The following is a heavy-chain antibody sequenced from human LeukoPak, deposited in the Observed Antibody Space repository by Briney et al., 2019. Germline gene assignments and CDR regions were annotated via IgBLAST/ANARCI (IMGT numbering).Heavy chain of an antibody. CDR1: GFTFSNYA. V-gene: IGHV3-23*01. J-gene: IGHJ4*02. CDR2: IVGSGGST. Sequence: HSGGSLRLSCAASGFTFSNYAMSWVRQAPGKGLEWVSAIVGSGGSTYYADSVKGRFTISRDNPKNTLYLQMNSLRAEDTAVYYCAKWGDYDILTGYYDPDYWGQGTPVTVSS. CDR3: AKWGDYDILTGYYDPDY. D-gene: IGHD3-9*01.